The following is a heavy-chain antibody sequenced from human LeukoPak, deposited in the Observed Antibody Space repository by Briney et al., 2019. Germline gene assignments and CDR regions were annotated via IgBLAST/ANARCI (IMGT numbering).Heavy chain of an antibody. D-gene: IGHD3-9*01. Sequence: GESLKISCKGSGYIFTTYCFAWLRQLPGRGLEWMGIIYPGDSDTNYSPSFQGLVTISADMSISTAYLQWSILKASDTAMYYCARLRETYYDGLTAYYLDYWGQGTLVTVSS. CDR3: ARLRETYYDGLTAYYLDY. J-gene: IGHJ4*02. CDR1: GYIFTTYC. CDR2: IYPGDSDT. V-gene: IGHV5-51*01.